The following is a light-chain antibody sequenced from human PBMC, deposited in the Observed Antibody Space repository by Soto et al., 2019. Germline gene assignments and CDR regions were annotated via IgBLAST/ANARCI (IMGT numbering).Light chain of an antibody. CDR2: GAS. Sequence: DIGMTQSPDSLAVSLGEMATINCKSSQSVLSTSNSRKHLAWYKQKRGKPPKXVIYGASTRESGVPDRFSVIVSGSDATLTISNLQAEDVAVDYCQQYSTSPWTCGQGTKVDIK. V-gene: IGKV4-1*01. CDR3: QQYSTSPWT. J-gene: IGKJ1*01. CDR1: QSVLSTSNSRKH.